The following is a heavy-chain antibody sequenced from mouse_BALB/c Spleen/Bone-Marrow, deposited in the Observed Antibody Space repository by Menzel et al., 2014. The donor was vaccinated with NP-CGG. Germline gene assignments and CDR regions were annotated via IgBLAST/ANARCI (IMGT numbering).Heavy chain of an antibody. CDR1: GFTFSTYA. CDR3: AREWYGSSYVGAMDY. J-gene: IGHJ4*01. CDR2: ISSGGST. D-gene: IGHD1-1*01. V-gene: IGHV5-6-5*01. Sequence: DVMLVESGGGLVKPGGSLKLSCAASGFTFSTYALSWVRQTPEKSLEWVAPISSGGSTYYSDSVKGRFTISRDNARNILYLQMNSLRSEDTAMYYCAREWYGSSYVGAMDYWGQGTSVTVSS.